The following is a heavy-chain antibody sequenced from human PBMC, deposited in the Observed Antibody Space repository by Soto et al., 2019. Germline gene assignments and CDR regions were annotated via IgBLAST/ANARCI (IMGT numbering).Heavy chain of an antibody. CDR1: GFTFSSYA. CDR3: TRDAISMVRGTDNWFDP. J-gene: IGHJ5*02. CDR2: ISNGGTNT. Sequence: GGSLRLSCAASGFTFSSYAMNWVRQAPGKGLEWVSTISNGGTNTYYADSVKGRFTISRDNSKNTLYLQMNSLRVEDTAIYYCTRDAISMVRGTDNWFDPWGQGTLVTVSS. D-gene: IGHD3-10*01. V-gene: IGHV3-23*01.